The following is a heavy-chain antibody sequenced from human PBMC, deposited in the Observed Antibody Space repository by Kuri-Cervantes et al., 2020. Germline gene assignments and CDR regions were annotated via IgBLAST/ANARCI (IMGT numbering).Heavy chain of an antibody. CDR3: ARDYGSSWSPFDY. CDR1: GFTFSSYS. CDR2: ISSSGSTI. V-gene: IGHV3-48*04. J-gene: IGHJ4*02. D-gene: IGHD6-13*01. Sequence: GGSLRLSCAASGFTFSSYSMSWIRQAPGKGLEWVSYISSSGSTIYYADSAKGRFTISRDNAKNSLYLQMNSLRAEDTAVYYCARDYGSSWSPFDYWGQGTLVTVSS.